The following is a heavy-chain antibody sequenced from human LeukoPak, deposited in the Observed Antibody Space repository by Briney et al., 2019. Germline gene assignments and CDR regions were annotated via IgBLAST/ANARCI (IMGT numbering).Heavy chain of an antibody. CDR3: AGAQATNDYGDYARGY. J-gene: IGHJ4*02. CDR1: GGSFSGYY. D-gene: IGHD4-17*01. V-gene: IGHV4-34*01. Sequence: SETLSLTCAVYGGSFSGYYWSWIRHPPRKGLEWIGEINHSGSTNYNPSLMSRVTISVDTYKNQFFLTLSYVPAADTAVYYCAGAQATNDYGDYARGYWGQGTLVTVA. CDR2: INHSGST.